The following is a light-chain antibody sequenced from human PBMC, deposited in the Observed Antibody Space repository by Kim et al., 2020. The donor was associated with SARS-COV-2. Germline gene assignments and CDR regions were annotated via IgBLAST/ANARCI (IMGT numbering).Light chain of an antibody. CDR1: QSVGRSP. Sequence: SPGERATLSCRASQSVGRSPLAWYQQKPGQAPRLLMYATSTRATGIPDRFSGSGSGTDFTLTINRLEPEDFAMYFCQQYLTSSWTFGEGTKVDIK. J-gene: IGKJ1*01. V-gene: IGKV3-20*01. CDR3: QQYLTSSWT. CDR2: ATS.